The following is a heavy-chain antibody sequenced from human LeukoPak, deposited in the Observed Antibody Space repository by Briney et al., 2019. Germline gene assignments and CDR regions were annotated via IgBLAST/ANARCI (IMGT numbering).Heavy chain of an antibody. Sequence: ASVKVSCKASGYTFTSYGISWVRQAPGQGLEWMGWISAYNGNTNYAQKLQGRVTMTTDTSTSTAYMELRSLRSDDTAVYYCARDTRFWSGYYTPFDYWGQGTLVTVSS. V-gene: IGHV1-18*01. D-gene: IGHD3-3*01. CDR3: ARDTRFWSGYYTPFDY. CDR1: GYTFTSYG. CDR2: ISAYNGNT. J-gene: IGHJ4*02.